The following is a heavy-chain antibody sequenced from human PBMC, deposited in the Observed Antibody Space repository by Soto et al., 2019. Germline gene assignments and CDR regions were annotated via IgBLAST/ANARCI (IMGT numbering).Heavy chain of an antibody. CDR1: EFTFSSYA. J-gene: IGHJ6*02. Sequence: GGSLRLSCAASEFTFSSYAMSWVRQAPGKGLEWVSAISGSGGSTYYADSVKGRFTISRDNSKNTLYLQMNSLRAEDTAVYYCAKSNDSSGYYYYYGMDVWGQRTTVTVSS. D-gene: IGHD3-22*01. CDR3: AKSNDSSGYYYYYGMDV. V-gene: IGHV3-23*01. CDR2: ISGSGGST.